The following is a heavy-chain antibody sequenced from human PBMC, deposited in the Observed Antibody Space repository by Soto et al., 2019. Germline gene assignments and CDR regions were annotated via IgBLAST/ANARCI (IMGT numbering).Heavy chain of an antibody. CDR2: IYPVDSDT. D-gene: IGHD2-2*01. CDR3: ARYDCSTTTCSFDY. Sequence: PGESLKISCKGPGYSVTNHWIGWVRQMPGKGLEWMGIIYPVDSDTRYSPSFQGQVSISADKSISTAYLQWSSLKASDTAMYYCARYDCSTTTCSFDYWGQGTLVTVSS. CDR1: GYSVTNHW. J-gene: IGHJ4*02. V-gene: IGHV5-51*01.